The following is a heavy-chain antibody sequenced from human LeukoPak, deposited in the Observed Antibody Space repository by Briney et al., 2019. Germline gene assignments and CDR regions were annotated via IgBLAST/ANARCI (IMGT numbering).Heavy chain of an antibody. CDR1: GYTFTSYA. CDR3: ARALSRGYSGYDYGLGY. J-gene: IGHJ4*02. CDR2: INAGDGNT. Sequence: ASVKVSCKASGYTFTSYAMHWVRQAPGQRLEWMGWINAGDGNTKYSQKFQGRVTITRDTSASTAYMELSSLRSDDTAVYYCARALSRGYSGYDYGLGYWGQGTLVTVSS. D-gene: IGHD5-12*01. V-gene: IGHV1-3*01.